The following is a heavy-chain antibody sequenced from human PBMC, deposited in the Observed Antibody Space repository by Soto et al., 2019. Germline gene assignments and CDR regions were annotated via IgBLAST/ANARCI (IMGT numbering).Heavy chain of an antibody. V-gene: IGHV3-30-3*01. CDR1: GFTFSNSP. J-gene: IGHJ4*02. CDR2: MSDDGNRQ. Sequence: GGSLRLSCVASGFTFSNSPIHWVRQAPGKGLEWVSVMSDDGNRQYYADSVKGRFTISRDSSKNTLYLQMNSVRVEDTAMYYCAREEYSTHYFDFWGQGTLVTVSS. CDR3: AREEYSTHYFDF. D-gene: IGHD5-18*01.